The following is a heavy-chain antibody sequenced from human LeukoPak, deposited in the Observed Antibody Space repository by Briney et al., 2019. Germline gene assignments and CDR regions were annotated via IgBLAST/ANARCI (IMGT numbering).Heavy chain of an antibody. CDR2: IDWDDDK. Sequence: SGPTLVNPTQTLTLTCTFSGFSLSTSGMRVSWIRQPPGKALEWLARIDWDDDKFYSTSLKTRLTISKDTSKNQVVLTMTNMDPVDTATYYCARIRPYSSSSLGYHMDVWGKGTTVTVSS. CDR1: GFSLSTSGMR. J-gene: IGHJ6*03. V-gene: IGHV2-70*04. D-gene: IGHD6-6*01. CDR3: ARIRPYSSSSLGYHMDV.